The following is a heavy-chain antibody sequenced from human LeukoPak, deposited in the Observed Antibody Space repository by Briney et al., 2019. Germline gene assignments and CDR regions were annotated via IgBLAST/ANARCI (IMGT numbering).Heavy chain of an antibody. D-gene: IGHD3-3*01. CDR1: GFTFSSYS. J-gene: IGHJ4*02. V-gene: IGHV3-21*01. Sequence: GGSLRLSCAASGFTFSSYSMNWVRQAPGKGLEWVSSMSSSSSYIYYADSVKGRFTISRDNAKNSLYLQMNSLRAEDTAVYYCARGLRFLGGLLDHFDYWGQGTLFTVSS. CDR2: MSSSSSYI. CDR3: ARGLRFLGGLLDHFDY.